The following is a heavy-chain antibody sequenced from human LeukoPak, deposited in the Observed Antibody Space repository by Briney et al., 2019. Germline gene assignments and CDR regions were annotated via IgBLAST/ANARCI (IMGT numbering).Heavy chain of an antibody. V-gene: IGHV4-59*01. CDR1: GGSISSYY. J-gene: IGHJ4*02. Sequence: PSETLSLTCTVSGGSISSYYWSWIRQPPGKGLEWIGYIYYSGSTNYNPSLKSRVTISVDTSKNQFSLKLSSVTAADTAVYYCARLPFSTPFYWGQGTLVTVSS. CDR3: ARLPFSTPFY. CDR2: IYYSGST. D-gene: IGHD2/OR15-2a*01.